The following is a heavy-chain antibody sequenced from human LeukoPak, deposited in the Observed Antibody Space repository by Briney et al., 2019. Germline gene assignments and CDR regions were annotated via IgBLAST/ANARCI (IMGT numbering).Heavy chain of an antibody. Sequence: PGGSLRLSCAASGFTVSSNYMSWVRQAPGKGLEWVSVIYSGGCTYYADSVRGRFTISRDNAKNSLYLQVNRLRAEDTAVYYCARPPTVTTAGYYFGYWGQGTLVTVSS. CDR1: GFTVSSNY. V-gene: IGHV3-53*01. D-gene: IGHD4-17*01. J-gene: IGHJ4*02. CDR2: IYSGGCT. CDR3: ARPPTVTTAGYYFGY.